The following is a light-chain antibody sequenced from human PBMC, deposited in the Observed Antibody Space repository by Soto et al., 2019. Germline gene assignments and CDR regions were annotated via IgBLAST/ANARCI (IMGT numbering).Light chain of an antibody. CDR3: CSFAGGATFV. CDR2: EAN. CDR1: SNDIGGYNL. V-gene: IGLV2-23*02. Sequence: SVLTQPASVSGSPGQSITISCTGTSNDIGGYNLVSWYQQHPGKAPKLIIFEANKRPSGVSDRFSGSRSGNTASLTISALQAEDEADYSCCSFAGGATFVFGGGTQLTVL. J-gene: IGLJ2*01.